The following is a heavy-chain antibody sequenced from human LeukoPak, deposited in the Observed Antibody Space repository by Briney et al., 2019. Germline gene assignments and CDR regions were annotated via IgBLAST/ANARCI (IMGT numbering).Heavy chain of an antibody. Sequence: GGSLRLSCAATGFSFSDYYVSWIRQAPGKGLECVSYISSRGTTIYYADSVKGRFTISRDNAKNSLYLQMSSLRAEDTAVYYCARVYYGSGSPRHFDYWGQGTLVTVSS. J-gene: IGHJ4*02. V-gene: IGHV3-11*01. CDR3: ARVYYGSGSPRHFDY. CDR2: ISSRGTTI. CDR1: GFSFSDYY. D-gene: IGHD3-10*01.